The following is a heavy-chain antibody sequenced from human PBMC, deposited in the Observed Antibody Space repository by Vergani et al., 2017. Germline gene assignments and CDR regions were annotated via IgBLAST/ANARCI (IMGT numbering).Heavy chain of an antibody. CDR2: ISSSSSYI. D-gene: IGHD2-2*01. Sequence: EVQLVESGGGLVKPGGSLRLSCAASGFTFSSYSMNWVRQAPGKGLEWVSSISSSSSYIYYADSVKGRFTISRDNAKNSLYLQMNSLRAEDTAVYYCARDRPYQLLSYYFDYWGQGTLVTVSS. J-gene: IGHJ4*02. V-gene: IGHV3-21*01. CDR1: GFTFSSYS. CDR3: ARDRPYQLLSYYFDY.